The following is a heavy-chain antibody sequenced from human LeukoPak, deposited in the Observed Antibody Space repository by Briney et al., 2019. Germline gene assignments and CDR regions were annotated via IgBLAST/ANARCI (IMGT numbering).Heavy chain of an antibody. J-gene: IGHJ4*02. V-gene: IGHV3-21*01. Sequence: GGSLRLSCVASGFSFSSYNINCVRQAPGTGREWCSSISSSSNYIYYADSVKGRFTIPRDNAENSLYLQMNSLSADDTAVYYCARRSPTYYFDHWGQGTLVTVSS. CDR2: ISSSSNYI. CDR1: GFSFSSYN. CDR3: ARRSPTYYFDH.